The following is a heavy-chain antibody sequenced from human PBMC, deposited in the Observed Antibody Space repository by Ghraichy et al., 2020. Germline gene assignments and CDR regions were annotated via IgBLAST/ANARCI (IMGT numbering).Heavy chain of an antibody. CDR3: ARGDFWSGSVDY. V-gene: IGHV3-33*01. D-gene: IGHD3-3*01. J-gene: IGHJ4*02. Sequence: GGSLRLSCAASGFTFSSYGMHWVRQAPGKGLEWVAGIWYDGSNKYYADSVKGRFTISRDNSKNTLYLQMNSLRAEDTAVYYCARGDFWSGSVDYWGQGTLVTVSS. CDR1: GFTFSSYG. CDR2: IWYDGSNK.